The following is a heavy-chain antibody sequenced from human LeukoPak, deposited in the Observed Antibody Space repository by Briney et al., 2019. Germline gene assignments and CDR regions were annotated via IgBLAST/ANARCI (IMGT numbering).Heavy chain of an antibody. J-gene: IGHJ6*02. CDR2: INPKSGGT. CDR3: ASDVDGMDV. Sequence: ASVKVSCKASGYTFTGYYMHWVRQAPGQGLEWMGWINPKSGGTNYAQKFQGRVTMTRDTSISTAYMELSRLTSDDTAVYYCASDVDGMDVWGQGTTVTVSS. V-gene: IGHV1-2*02. CDR1: GYTFTGYY. D-gene: IGHD2-21*01.